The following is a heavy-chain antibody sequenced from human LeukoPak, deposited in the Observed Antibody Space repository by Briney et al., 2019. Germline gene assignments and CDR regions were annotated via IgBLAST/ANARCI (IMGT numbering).Heavy chain of an antibody. Sequence: SETLCLTCAVYGGSFSGYYWSWIRQPPGKGLEWIGEINHSGSTNYNTYLKSRVTISVDTSKNQFSLKLSSVTAADTAVYYCARGKRAARLRPPSFFDYWGQGTLVTVSS. CDR2: INHSGST. CDR3: ARGKRAARLRPPSFFDY. J-gene: IGHJ4*02. D-gene: IGHD6-6*01. CDR1: GGSFSGYY. V-gene: IGHV4-34*01.